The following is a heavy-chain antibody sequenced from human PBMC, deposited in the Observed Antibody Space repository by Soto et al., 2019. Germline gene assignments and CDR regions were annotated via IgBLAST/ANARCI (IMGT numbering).Heavy chain of an antibody. D-gene: IGHD1-1*01. CDR3: AKFGMATTKRSPPYYIDY. CDR1: GYSFTSYW. CDR2: IDPSDSYT. J-gene: IGHJ4*02. Sequence: PGESLKISCKGSGYSFTSYWISWVRQMPGKGLEWMGRIDPSDSYTNYSPSFQGHVTISADKSISTAYLQWSSLKASDTAMYYCAKFGMATTKRSPPYYIDYWGQGALVTVSS. V-gene: IGHV5-10-1*01.